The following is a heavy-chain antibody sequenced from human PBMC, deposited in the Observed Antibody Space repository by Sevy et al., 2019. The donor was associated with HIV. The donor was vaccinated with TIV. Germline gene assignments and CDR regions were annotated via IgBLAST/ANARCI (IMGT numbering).Heavy chain of an antibody. CDR1: GGSISAYY. V-gene: IGHV4-59*01. D-gene: IGHD5-12*01. CDR3: ARAPPVRSGDDSLNWFAP. CDR2: IHYTGNT. J-gene: IGHJ5*02. Sequence: SETLSLTCTVSGGSISAYYWSWIRQPPGKGLEWIGYIHYTGNTKYNPSHESRVTISVDTSKNQFSLKLGFVTAADTAIYYCARAPPVRSGDDSLNWFAPWGQGTLVTVSS.